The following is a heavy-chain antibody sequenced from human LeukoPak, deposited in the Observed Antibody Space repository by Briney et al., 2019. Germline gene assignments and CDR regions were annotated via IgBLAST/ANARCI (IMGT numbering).Heavy chain of an antibody. Sequence: PGGSLRLSCAASGFTVSSNYMSWVRQAPGKELEWVSVIYSGGSTYYADSVKGRFTISRDNSKNTLYLQMNSLRAEDTAVYYCASALTPTGIAVAGTWYYYYYGMDVWGQGTTVTVSS. V-gene: IGHV3-53*01. CDR1: GFTVSSNY. D-gene: IGHD6-19*01. CDR3: ASALTPTGIAVAGTWYYYYYGMDV. CDR2: IYSGGST. J-gene: IGHJ6*02.